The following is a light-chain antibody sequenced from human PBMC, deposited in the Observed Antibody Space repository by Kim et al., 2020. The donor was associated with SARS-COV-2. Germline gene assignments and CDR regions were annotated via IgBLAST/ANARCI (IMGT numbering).Light chain of an antibody. CDR2: SND. J-gene: IGLJ2*01. V-gene: IGLV1-44*01. Sequence: QSVLTQPPSASVTPGQRVTISCSGSSSNIGLNNVHWYQQLPGTAPKLLIHSNDQRPSGVPDRFSGSKSGTSASLAISGLQSEDDADYYCAAWDDSLNGLLFGGGTQLTVL. CDR1: SSNIGLNN. CDR3: AAWDDSLNGLL.